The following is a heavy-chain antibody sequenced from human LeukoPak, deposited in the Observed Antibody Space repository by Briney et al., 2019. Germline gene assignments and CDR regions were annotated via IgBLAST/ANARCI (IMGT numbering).Heavy chain of an antibody. Sequence: SETLSLTCTVSGVSISSTGYFWNWIRQHPGKGLEWIGYIFYSGSTNYNPSLKSRVTISVDTSKNQFSLKLSSVTAADTAVYYCARDRNDRYDSSGYFYYFDSWGQGTLVTVSS. J-gene: IGHJ4*02. V-gene: IGHV4-31*03. CDR1: GVSISSTGYF. CDR2: IFYSGST. CDR3: ARDRNDRYDSSGYFYYFDS. D-gene: IGHD3-22*01.